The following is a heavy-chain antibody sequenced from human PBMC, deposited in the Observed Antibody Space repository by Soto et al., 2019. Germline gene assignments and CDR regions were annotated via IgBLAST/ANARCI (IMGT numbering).Heavy chain of an antibody. Sequence: EVQLVESGGGLVQPGGYLRLSCAASGFTFSSDWMHWVRQAPGKGLVWVSRINSDGSSTRYADSVKGRITISRDNAKNTLSLQMNSLRAEATAVYYCASTVVTGYWGQGTPVTFSS. CDR3: ASTVVTGY. CDR1: GFTFSSDW. J-gene: IGHJ4*02. CDR2: INSDGSST. V-gene: IGHV3-74*01. D-gene: IGHD2-15*01.